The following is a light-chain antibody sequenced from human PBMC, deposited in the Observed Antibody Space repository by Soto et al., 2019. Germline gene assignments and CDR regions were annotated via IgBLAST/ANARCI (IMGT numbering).Light chain of an antibody. CDR1: QSVPSNF. J-gene: IGKJ1*01. Sequence: EIVLTQSPGTLSLSPGERATLYCRASQSVPSNFVAWYQQRPGQAPTLLIYDVSRRAAGSPDRFSGSGSGTNFIITIGTVEHEDFAMYSWQQYDSAWTFGQGTKVDI. CDR3: QQYDSAWT. CDR2: DVS. V-gene: IGKV3-20*01.